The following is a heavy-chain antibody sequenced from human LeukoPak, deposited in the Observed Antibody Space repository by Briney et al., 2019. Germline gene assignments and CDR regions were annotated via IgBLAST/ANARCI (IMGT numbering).Heavy chain of an antibody. CDR2: IKQDGSDK. D-gene: IGHD6-19*01. J-gene: IGHJ4*02. CDR1: GFTFSSYW. Sequence: GGSLRLSCAASGFTFSSYWMSWVRQAPGKGLEWVANIKQDGSDKYYVDSVKGRFTISRDNAKDSLYLQMNSLRAEDTAVYYCARGDSSGWYFDYWGQGTLVTVSS. CDR3: ARGDSSGWYFDY. V-gene: IGHV3-7*01.